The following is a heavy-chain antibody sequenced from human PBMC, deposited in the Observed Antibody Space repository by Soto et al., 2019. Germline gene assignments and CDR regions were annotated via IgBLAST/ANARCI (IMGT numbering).Heavy chain of an antibody. CDR1: GCSFKDYY. Sequence: PGGSLRLSCAASGCSFKDYYMTWMRQTPEKGLEWISTITSSGGNAYYAASVKGRVTISRDNAHNSLYLQMSGLRAEDNDLYYCARDTYTNSVNYFDLWGQGTLVTVSS. D-gene: IGHD2-2*02. J-gene: IGHJ5*02. CDR2: ITSSGGNA. V-gene: IGHV3-11*01. CDR3: ARDTYTNSVNYFDL.